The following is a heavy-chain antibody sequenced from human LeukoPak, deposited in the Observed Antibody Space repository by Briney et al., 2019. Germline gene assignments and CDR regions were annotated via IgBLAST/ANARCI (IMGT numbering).Heavy chain of an antibody. V-gene: IGHV1-46*01. Sequence: ASVKVSCKASGYTFTGYYMHWVRQAPGQGLEWMGWINPNSGSTSYAQKFQGRVTMTRDMSTSTVYMELSSLRSEDTAVYYCARGDSGYDRYFDYWGQGTLVTVSS. J-gene: IGHJ4*02. D-gene: IGHD5-12*01. CDR2: INPNSGST. CDR1: GYTFTGYY. CDR3: ARGDSGYDRYFDY.